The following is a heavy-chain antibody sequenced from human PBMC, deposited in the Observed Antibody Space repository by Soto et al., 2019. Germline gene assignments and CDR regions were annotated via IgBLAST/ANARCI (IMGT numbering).Heavy chain of an antibody. J-gene: IGHJ4*02. CDR3: ARMYYYDSSGYSPY. D-gene: IGHD3-22*01. V-gene: IGHV3-20*04. CDR2: INWNGGST. Sequence: TGGSLRLSCAASGFTFDDYGMSWVRQAPGKGLEWVSGINWNGGSTGYADSVKGRFIISRDNAKNSLYLQMNSLRAEDTALYYCARMYYYDSSGYSPYWGQGTLVTVSS. CDR1: GFTFDDYG.